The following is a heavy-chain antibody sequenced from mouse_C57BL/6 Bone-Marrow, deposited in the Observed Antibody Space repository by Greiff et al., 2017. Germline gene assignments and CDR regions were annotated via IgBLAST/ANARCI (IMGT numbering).Heavy chain of an antibody. J-gene: IGHJ3*01. CDR3: TTVNYGSSPFAY. V-gene: IGHV14-4*01. CDR2: IDPENGDT. CDR1: GFNIKDDY. D-gene: IGHD1-1*01. Sequence: VQLQQSGAELVRPGASVKLSCTASGFNIKDDYMHWVKQRPEQGLEWIGWIDPENGDTEYVSKFQGKATITADTSSNTAYLQLSSLTSEDTAVYYCTTVNYGSSPFAYWGQGTLVTVSA.